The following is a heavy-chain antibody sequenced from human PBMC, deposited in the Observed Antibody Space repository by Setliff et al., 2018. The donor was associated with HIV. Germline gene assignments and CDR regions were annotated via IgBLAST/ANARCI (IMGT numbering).Heavy chain of an antibody. Sequence: GASVKVSCKASGYTFTSYDINWVRQATGQGLEWMGWMNPNSGNTGYAQKFQGRVTMTRNTSISTAYMELSSLRSEDTAVYYCARDRHCSRGICYEPNWFDPWGQGTLVTVSS. J-gene: IGHJ5*02. D-gene: IGHD2-15*01. V-gene: IGHV1-8*02. CDR3: ARDRHCSRGICYEPNWFDP. CDR2: MNPNSGNT. CDR1: GYTFTSYD.